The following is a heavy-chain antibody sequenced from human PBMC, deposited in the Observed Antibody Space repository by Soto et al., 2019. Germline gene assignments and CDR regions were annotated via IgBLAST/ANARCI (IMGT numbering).Heavy chain of an antibody. J-gene: IGHJ4*02. CDR1: GGSISRYY. V-gene: IGHV4-59*01. CDR2: FYYSGST. CDR3: ARGTLTSYFDP. Sequence: AETLSLTCTVSGGSISRYYWSCIRQPPGKGLEWIGYFYYSGSTNYNPSLKSRVTISVDTSKNQFSLKLNSVTAADTAVYYCARGTLTSYFDPWGQGTLVTVSS.